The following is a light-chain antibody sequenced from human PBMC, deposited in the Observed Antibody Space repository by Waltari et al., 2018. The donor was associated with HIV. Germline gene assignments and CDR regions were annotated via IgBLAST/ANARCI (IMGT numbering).Light chain of an antibody. CDR3: FSSAGKYTFV. J-gene: IGLJ1*01. CDR1: TNDVGAYNY. Sequence: QSALTQSRSVSGSPGQSITISCTGTTNDVGAYNYVSWYQQHPGRAPKLLIFDLIKRPSGVPDRVSGSNSGNTASLTISELQAEGEADYSCFSSAGKYTFVFGAGTKVTVL. V-gene: IGLV2-11*01. CDR2: DLI.